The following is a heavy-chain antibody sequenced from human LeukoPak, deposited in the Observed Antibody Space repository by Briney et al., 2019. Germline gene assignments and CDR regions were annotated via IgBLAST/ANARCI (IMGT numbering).Heavy chain of an antibody. CDR3: VGGGHENDNWRYYVDF. J-gene: IGHJ4*02. CDR1: GDSINSINKYY. CDR2: ISYSGST. V-gene: IGHV4-61*01. Sequence: SETLSLTCTVSGDSINSINKYYWSWIRQSPGKGLEWIGYISYSGSTNYNPSLKSRVTISVDASKNQFSLKLTSVTAADTAVYYCVGGGHENDNWRYYVDFWGQGNLVTVSS. D-gene: IGHD1-1*01.